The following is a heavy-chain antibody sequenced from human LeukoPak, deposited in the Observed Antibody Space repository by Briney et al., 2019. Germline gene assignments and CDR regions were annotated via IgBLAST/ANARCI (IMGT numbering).Heavy chain of an antibody. CDR3: AKQPYQYVSGSPSWLDP. Sequence: GGSLRLSCAASGFTVSSNYMSWVRQAPGKGLEWVSVIYSGGSTYYADSVKGRFTISRDNSKNTLYLQMNTLRAEDTAIYFCAKQPYQYVSGSPSWLDPWGQGTLVTVSS. V-gene: IGHV3-53*01. CDR2: IYSGGST. J-gene: IGHJ5*02. CDR1: GFTVSSNY. D-gene: IGHD3-10*01.